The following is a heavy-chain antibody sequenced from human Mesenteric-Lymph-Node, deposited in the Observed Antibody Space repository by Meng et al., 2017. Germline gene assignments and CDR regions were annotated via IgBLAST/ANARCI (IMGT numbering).Heavy chain of an antibody. D-gene: IGHD2-15*01. V-gene: IGHV4-38-2*01. CDR1: GYSISSGYY. Sequence: SETLSLTCAVSGYSISSGYYWGWIRQPPGKGLEWIGSIYHSGSTYYNPSLKSRVTISVDTSKNQFSLKLSSVTAADTAVYYCARVIGYCSGGSCYFYGMDVWGQGTTVTVSS. J-gene: IGHJ6*02. CDR2: IYHSGST. CDR3: ARVIGYCSGGSCYFYGMDV.